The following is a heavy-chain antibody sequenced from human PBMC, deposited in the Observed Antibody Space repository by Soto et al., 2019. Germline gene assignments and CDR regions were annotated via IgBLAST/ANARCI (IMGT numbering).Heavy chain of an antibody. J-gene: IGHJ6*03. V-gene: IGHV1-69*02. CDR3: AKYNCSSTSCYADYYYYYMDV. CDR2: IIPILGIA. Sequence: ASVKVSCKASGGTFSSYTISWVRQAPGQGLEWMGRIIPILGIANYAQKFQGRVTITADKSTSTAYMELSSLRSEGTAVYYCAKYNCSSTSCYADYYYYYMDVWGKGTTVTVSS. CDR1: GGTFSSYT. D-gene: IGHD2-2*01.